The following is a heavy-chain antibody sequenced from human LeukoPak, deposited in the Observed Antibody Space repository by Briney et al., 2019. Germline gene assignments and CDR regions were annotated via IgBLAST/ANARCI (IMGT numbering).Heavy chain of an antibody. CDR2: IKSKTDGGTT. CDR3: TTDAGLEWLFLPGNAFDI. J-gene: IGHJ3*02. V-gene: IGHV3-15*01. D-gene: IGHD3-3*01. Sequence: GGSLRLSCAASGFNFSNAWMSWVRQAPGKGLEWVGRIKSKTDGGTTDYAAPVKGRFTISRDDSKNTLYLQMNSLKTEDTAVYYCTTDAGLEWLFLPGNAFDIWGQRTMVTVSS. CDR1: GFNFSNAW.